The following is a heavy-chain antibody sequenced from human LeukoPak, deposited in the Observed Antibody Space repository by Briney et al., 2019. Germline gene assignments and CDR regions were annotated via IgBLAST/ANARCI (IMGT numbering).Heavy chain of an antibody. J-gene: IGHJ4*02. CDR3: ARGRDYASYFDY. Sequence: GGSLRLSCAASRLTFSDYYMSWIRQAPGKGLEWISYISNGGSAIYYADSVKGRFTISRDNAKNSLYLQMSSLRAEDTAVYYCARGRDYASYFDYWGQGTLVTVSS. CDR1: RLTFSDYY. D-gene: IGHD4-17*01. CDR2: ISNGGSAI. V-gene: IGHV3-11*04.